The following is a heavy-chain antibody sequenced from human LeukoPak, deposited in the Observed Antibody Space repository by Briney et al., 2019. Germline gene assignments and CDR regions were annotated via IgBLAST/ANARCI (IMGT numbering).Heavy chain of an antibody. CDR2: IYSGGST. Sequence: GGSLRLSCAASGFTVSTNYMNWVRQAPGKGLEWVSIIYSGGSTYYADSVKGRFTISRDSSTNTLYLQVNSLRAEDTAVYYCAGGGRLDPFDYWGQGTLVTVSS. J-gene: IGHJ4*02. CDR3: AGGGRLDPFDY. V-gene: IGHV3-66*02. D-gene: IGHD1-1*01. CDR1: GFTVSTNY.